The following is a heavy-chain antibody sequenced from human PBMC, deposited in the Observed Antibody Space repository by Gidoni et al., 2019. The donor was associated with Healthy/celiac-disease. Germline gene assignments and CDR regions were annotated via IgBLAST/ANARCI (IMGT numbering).Heavy chain of an antibody. D-gene: IGHD6-13*01. CDR1: GFTFSSYG. Sequence: QVQLVESGGGVVQPGRSLRLSCAASGFTFSSYGLHWVRQAPGKGLEWVAVISYDGSNKYYADSVKGRFTISRDNSKNTLYLQMNSLRAEDTAVYYCAKDRVIAAAGKLLRLYYYYGMDVWGQGTTVTVSS. V-gene: IGHV3-30*18. J-gene: IGHJ6*02. CDR2: ISYDGSNK. CDR3: AKDRVIAAAGKLLRLYYYYGMDV.